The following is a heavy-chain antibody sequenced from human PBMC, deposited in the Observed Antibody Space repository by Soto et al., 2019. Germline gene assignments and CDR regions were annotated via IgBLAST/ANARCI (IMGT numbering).Heavy chain of an antibody. J-gene: IGHJ6*04. V-gene: IGHV6-1*01. D-gene: IGHD6-13*01. CDR1: GDSVSSNSAA. CDR2: TNYRSKWYN. CDR3: ARHTICVAAAGNYYCYYGIDV. Sequence: SQTLSLTCAISGDSVSSNSAAWNWIRQSPSRGLEWLGRTNYRSKWYNDYAVSVKSRITINPDTSKNQFSLQLNSVTPEDTAVYYCARHTICVAAAGNYYCYYGIDVWSRGTRVTVSS.